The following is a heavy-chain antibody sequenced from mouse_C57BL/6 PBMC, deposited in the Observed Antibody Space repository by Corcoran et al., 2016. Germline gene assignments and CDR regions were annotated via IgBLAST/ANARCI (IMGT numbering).Heavy chain of an antibody. CDR1: GYTFKTYG. D-gene: IGHD1-1*01. Sequence: QIQLVQSGPELKKPAETVKITCKASGYTFKTYGMSWVKQAPGKGLKWMGRINTYSGVPTYADDFKGRFAFSLETSASTAYLKINNLKNEDTATYFCAREPQVVQYYYAMDYWGQGTSVTVSS. J-gene: IGHJ4*01. V-gene: IGHV9-3*01. CDR3: AREPQVVQYYYAMDY. CDR2: INTYSGVP.